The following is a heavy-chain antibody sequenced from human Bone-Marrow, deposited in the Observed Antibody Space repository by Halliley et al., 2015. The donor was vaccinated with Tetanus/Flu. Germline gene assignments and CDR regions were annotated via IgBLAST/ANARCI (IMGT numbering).Heavy chain of an antibody. CDR2: IYHSGST. Sequence: SLTCAVSGGSISSSNWWSWVRQPPGKGLEWIGEIYHSGSTNYNPSLKSRVTISVDKSKNQFSLKLSSVTAADTAVYYCARRDYYDFWSGYPNWFDPWGQGTLVTVSS. D-gene: IGHD3-3*01. CDR3: ARRDYYDFWSGYPNWFDP. CDR1: GGSISSSNW. V-gene: IGHV4-4*02. J-gene: IGHJ5*02.